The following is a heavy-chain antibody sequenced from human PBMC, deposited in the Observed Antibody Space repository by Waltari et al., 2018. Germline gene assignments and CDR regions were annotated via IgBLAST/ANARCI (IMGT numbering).Heavy chain of an antibody. Sequence: QIQLVQSGAEVKKPGASVKVSCKASGYTFSDYYIQWVRQAPGQGLEWMGYINPDSGVTKYAESFQARVTMTRDTSISTAYLELRRLTSDDTAVYYCARDRDSSSYFVQHWGQGTLVTVSS. CDR1: GYTFSDYY. J-gene: IGHJ1*01. CDR2: INPDSGVT. CDR3: ARDRDSSSYFVQH. D-gene: IGHD3-9*01. V-gene: IGHV1-2*02.